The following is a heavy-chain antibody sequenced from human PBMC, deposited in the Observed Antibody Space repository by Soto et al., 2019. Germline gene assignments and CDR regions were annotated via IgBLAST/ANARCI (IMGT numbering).Heavy chain of an antibody. V-gene: IGHV1-18*01. Sequence: ASVKVSCKASGYTFTIYGISWVRQAPGQGLEWMGWISAYNGNTNYAQKLQGRVTMTTDTSTSTAYMELRSLRSDDTAVYYCARDKVPYSKHPYYMDVWGKGTTVTVSS. J-gene: IGHJ6*03. D-gene: IGHD4-4*01. CDR3: ARDKVPYSKHPYYMDV. CDR2: ISAYNGNT. CDR1: GYTFTIYG.